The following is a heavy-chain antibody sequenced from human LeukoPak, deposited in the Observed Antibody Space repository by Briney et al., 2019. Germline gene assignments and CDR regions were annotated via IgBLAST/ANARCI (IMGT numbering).Heavy chain of an antibody. Sequence: ASVKVSCKVSGYTLTELSMHWVRQAPGKGLEWMGGFDPDDGETIYAQKFQGRVTMTEDTFTDTAYMELSSLRSEDTAVYYCATEDSGNYYGAFAFDIWGQGTMVTVSS. CDR1: GYTLTELS. D-gene: IGHD3-22*01. CDR2: FDPDDGET. J-gene: IGHJ3*02. V-gene: IGHV1-24*01. CDR3: ATEDSGNYYGAFAFDI.